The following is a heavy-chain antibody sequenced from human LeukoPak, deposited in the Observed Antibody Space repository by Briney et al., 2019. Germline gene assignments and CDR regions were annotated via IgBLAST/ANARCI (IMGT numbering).Heavy chain of an antibody. J-gene: IGHJ3*02. CDR1: GFTFSNNW. CDR2: VKKDASEK. V-gene: IGHV3-7*01. Sequence: GGSLRLSCAASGFTFSNNWMTWVRQAPGKGLEWVASVKKDASEKYYVDSVKGRFTISRDNAKNSLYLQMNSLRAEDTAVYYCARDPNYDILTGYPAGHAFDIWGQGTMVTVSS. CDR3: ARDPNYDILTGYPAGHAFDI. D-gene: IGHD3-9*01.